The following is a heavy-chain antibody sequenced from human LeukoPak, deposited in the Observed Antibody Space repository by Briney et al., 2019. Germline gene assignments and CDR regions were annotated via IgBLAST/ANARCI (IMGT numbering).Heavy chain of an antibody. CDR1: DVSVSSNNW. CDR2: IHRSGDI. D-gene: IGHD5-18*01. CDR3: ATRDQSRTDVVPPDY. J-gene: IGHJ4*02. V-gene: IGHV4-4*02. Sequence: SGTLSLTCAVSDVSVSSNNWWTWVRQPPGEGLEWIGEIHRSGDIKYSPSLQTRVTISMDRSMNHLSLNLNSVTAADTAVYFCATRDQSRTDVVPPDYWGQRALVTVSS.